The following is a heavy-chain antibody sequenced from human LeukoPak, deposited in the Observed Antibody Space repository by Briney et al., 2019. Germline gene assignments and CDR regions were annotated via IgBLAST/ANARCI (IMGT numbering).Heavy chain of an antibody. Sequence: GGSLRLSCAASGFTVSSNYMSWVRQAPGKGLEWVSVIYSGGSTYYADSMKGRFTISRDSSKNTLYLQMNGLRAEDTAVYFCARPVTIFGPSDYWGQGTLVTVSS. CDR1: GFTVSSNY. CDR2: IYSGGST. D-gene: IGHD3-3*01. CDR3: ARPVTIFGPSDY. J-gene: IGHJ4*02. V-gene: IGHV3-66*04.